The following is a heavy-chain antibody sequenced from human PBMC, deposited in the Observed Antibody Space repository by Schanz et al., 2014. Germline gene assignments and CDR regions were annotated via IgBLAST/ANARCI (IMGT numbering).Heavy chain of an antibody. D-gene: IGHD3-10*01. CDR3: ARLPVGYGSGSWDV. Sequence: EVQLVESGGGLVQPGGSLRLSCAASGFIFSNYGMHWVRQAPGKGLEWLSYIDGKSTTVYYADSVKGRFTVSRDNARNSLYLHMNTLGAEDTAVYYCARLPVGYGSGSWDVWGQGTTVTVSS. CDR2: IDGKSTTV. V-gene: IGHV3-48*01. J-gene: IGHJ6*02. CDR1: GFIFSNYG.